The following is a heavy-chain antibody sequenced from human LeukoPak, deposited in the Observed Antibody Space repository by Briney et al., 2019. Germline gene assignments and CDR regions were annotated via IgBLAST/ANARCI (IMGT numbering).Heavy chain of an antibody. Sequence: GGSLRLSCAACGFTFSNYAMSWVRQAPGKGLEWVSAISGTGGTTYYAESVKGRFTISRDNSKTTVHLQMSSLRVEDTAVYYCAHPGVLIPLWGQGTLVTVSS. J-gene: IGHJ4*02. CDR3: AHPGVLIPL. V-gene: IGHV3-23*01. D-gene: IGHD4/OR15-4a*01. CDR1: GFTFSNYA. CDR2: ISGTGGTT.